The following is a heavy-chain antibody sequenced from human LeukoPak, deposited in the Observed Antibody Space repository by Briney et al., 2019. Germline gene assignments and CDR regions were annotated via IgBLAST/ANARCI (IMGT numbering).Heavy chain of an antibody. Sequence: GGSLRLSCAASGFTFSSYWMSWVRQAPGKGLEWVANIKQDGSEKYYVDSVKGRFTISRDNAKNSLYLQMNSLRAEDTAVYYCARGPYYDSSGYSPSPYYFDYWGQGTLVTVSS. J-gene: IGHJ4*02. CDR2: IKQDGSEK. CDR1: GFTFSSYW. V-gene: IGHV3-7*01. CDR3: ARGPYYDSSGYSPSPYYFDY. D-gene: IGHD3-22*01.